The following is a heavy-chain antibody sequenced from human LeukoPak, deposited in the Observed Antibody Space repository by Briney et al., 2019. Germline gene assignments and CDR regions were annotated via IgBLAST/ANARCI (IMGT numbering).Heavy chain of an antibody. V-gene: IGHV5-51*01. D-gene: IGHD3-16*02. J-gene: IGHJ4*02. Sequence: GESLKISXKTSGFTFSTYWIGWVRQRPGKGLEWTGIIYPGDSDTIYSPSLEGQVTISVDKSISTAYLQWNTLKASDTAMYFCTRLKAGSRYRSPRDYWGQGTLVTVSS. CDR1: GFTFSTYW. CDR3: TRLKAGSRYRSPRDY. CDR2: IYPGDSDT.